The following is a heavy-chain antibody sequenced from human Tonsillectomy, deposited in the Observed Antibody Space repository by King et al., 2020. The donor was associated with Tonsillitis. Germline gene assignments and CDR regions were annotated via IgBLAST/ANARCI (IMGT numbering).Heavy chain of an antibody. CDR3: GKDICSTPSCYVDY. V-gene: IGHV3-43D*03. D-gene: IGHD2-2*01. Sequence: VQLVESGGVVVQPGGSLRLSCAASGFTFDDYAMHWVRQTPGKGLEWVSVISWDGGSTYYADSVKGRLTISRDNSKDSLYLQMNSLRAKDTALYYCGKDICSTPSCYVDYWGQGTLVTVSS. CDR2: ISWDGGST. J-gene: IGHJ4*02. CDR1: GFTFDDYA.